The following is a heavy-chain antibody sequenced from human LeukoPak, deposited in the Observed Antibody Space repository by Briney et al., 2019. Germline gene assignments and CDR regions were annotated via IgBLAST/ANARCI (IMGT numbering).Heavy chain of an antibody. CDR1: GFTFSSYD. V-gene: IGHV3-13*04. CDR3: ARDLYSGYDYVAFDI. J-gene: IGHJ3*02. CDR2: IGTAGDT. Sequence: GGSLRLSCAASGFTFSSYDMHWVRQATGKGLEWVSAIGTAGDTYYPGSVKGRFTISRENAKNSLYLQMNSLRAGDTAVYYCARDLYSGYDYVAFDIWGQGTMVTVSS. D-gene: IGHD5-12*01.